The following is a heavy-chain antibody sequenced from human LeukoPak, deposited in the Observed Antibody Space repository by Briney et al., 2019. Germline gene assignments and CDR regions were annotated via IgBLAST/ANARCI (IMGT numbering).Heavy chain of an antibody. Sequence: SETLSLTCSVSGGSIDNYYWSWIRQPPGRGLEWIGFIFYSGSTSYNPSLKSRVTISVDTSNNQFSLKLTSVTAADTAVYYCAGEPQAPPIGGRYFYYGMTVWGQGTTVTVSS. CDR2: IFYSGST. CDR3: AGEPQAPPIGGRYFYYGMTV. D-gene: IGHD3-16*01. V-gene: IGHV4-59*01. J-gene: IGHJ6*02. CDR1: GGSIDNYY.